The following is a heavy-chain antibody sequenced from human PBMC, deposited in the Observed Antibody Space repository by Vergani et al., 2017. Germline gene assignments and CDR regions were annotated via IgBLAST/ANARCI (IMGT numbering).Heavy chain of an antibody. J-gene: IGHJ6*03. Sequence: QVQLQESGPGVVKPSQTLSLTCAVSGGSISSGDHCWTWIRQRPGKGLEWVGYIFYSGTTYDNPSLRSRLTISVDTSQNRFSLKLRSVTAADTAVYYCARVDTQVPATSHFYYMDVWGKGTTVVVSS. CDR1: GGSISSGDHC. V-gene: IGHV4-31*11. CDR2: IFYSGTT. CDR3: ARVDTQVPATSHFYYMDV. D-gene: IGHD6-25*01.